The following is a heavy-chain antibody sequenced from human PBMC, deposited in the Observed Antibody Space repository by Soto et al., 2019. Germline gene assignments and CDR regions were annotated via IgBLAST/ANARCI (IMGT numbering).Heavy chain of an antibody. CDR3: AREICSGGSCFPYY. CDR2: IYYSGST. V-gene: IGHV4-59*01. CDR1: GGSISSYY. Sequence: PSETLSLTCTVSGGSISSYYWSWIRQPPGKGLEWIGYIYYSGSTNYNPSLKSRVTISVDTSKNQFSLKLSSVTAADTAVYYCAREICSGGSCFPYYWGQGTLVTVSS. J-gene: IGHJ4*02. D-gene: IGHD2-15*01.